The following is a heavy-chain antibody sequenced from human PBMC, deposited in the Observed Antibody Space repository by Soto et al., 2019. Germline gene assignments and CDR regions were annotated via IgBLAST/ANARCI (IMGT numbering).Heavy chain of an antibody. J-gene: IGHJ4*02. CDR1: GYTFTSYA. V-gene: IGHV1-3*01. Sequence: ASVKVSCKASGYTFTSYAMHWVRQAPGQRLEWMGWINAGNGNTKYSQKFQGRVTITRDTSASTVYMELSSLRFEDTALFYCAREQGGKNGWYYFDYWGQGTLVTVSS. D-gene: IGHD6-19*01. CDR2: INAGNGNT. CDR3: AREQGGKNGWYYFDY.